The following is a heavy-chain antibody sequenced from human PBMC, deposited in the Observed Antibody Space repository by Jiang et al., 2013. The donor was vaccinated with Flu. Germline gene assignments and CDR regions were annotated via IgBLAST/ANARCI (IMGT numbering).Heavy chain of an antibody. CDR3: AKDLARDKDF. V-gene: IGHV1-46*01. CDR1: GYTFSRNY. D-gene: IGHD3/OR15-3a*01. Sequence: SGAEVKKPGASVTVSCKTSGYTFSRNYIHWVRQAPGQGLEWMGVINPGDGGTTYEQKFQGRVTMTRDTSTRTVYLELRSLRSDDTATYYCAKDLARDKDFWGQGSLVFVST. CDR2: INPGDGGT. J-gene: IGHJ4*02.